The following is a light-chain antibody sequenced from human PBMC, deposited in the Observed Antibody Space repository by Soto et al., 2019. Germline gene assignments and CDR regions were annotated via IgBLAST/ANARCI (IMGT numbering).Light chain of an antibody. J-gene: IGKJ5*01. V-gene: IGKV3D-15*03. CDR2: DAS. CDR1: QSISGT. Sequence: ELVMTPSPATLSVSPGVRATLTCRAIQSISGTLAWYQQKPGQATRLLIYDASKRATGIPARFSVSGCGTDSAFTISIREPQAFAVAFWQYRGACTPAGTFGQGTRLEIK. CDR3: QYRGACTPAGT.